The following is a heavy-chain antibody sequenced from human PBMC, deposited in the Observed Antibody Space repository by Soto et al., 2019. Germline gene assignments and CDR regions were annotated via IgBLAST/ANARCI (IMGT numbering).Heavy chain of an antibody. Sequence: QPGGSLRLSCAASGFTFSSYWMHWVRQAPGKGLVWVSRINSDGSSTSYADSVKGRFTISRDNAKNTLYLQMNSLRAEDTAVYYCARDYSIAAAGTPYYCDYWGQGTLVTVSS. CDR3: ARDYSIAAAGTPYYCDY. V-gene: IGHV3-74*01. D-gene: IGHD6-13*01. J-gene: IGHJ4*02. CDR1: GFTFSSYW. CDR2: INSDGSST.